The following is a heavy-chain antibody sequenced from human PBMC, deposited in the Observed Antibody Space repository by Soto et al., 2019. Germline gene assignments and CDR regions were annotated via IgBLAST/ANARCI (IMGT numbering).Heavy chain of an antibody. Sequence: EVQLVESGGGLVQPEGSLRLSCAASGFTFSSYSMNWVRQAPGKGLEWVSYISSSSSTIHYADSVKGRFTISRDNAKNSLYLQINSLRAEDTAVYYCASDGYYGRFQHWGQGTLVIVSS. V-gene: IGHV3-48*01. CDR3: ASDGYYGRFQH. D-gene: IGHD3-10*01. CDR2: ISSSSSTI. CDR1: GFTFSSYS. J-gene: IGHJ1*01.